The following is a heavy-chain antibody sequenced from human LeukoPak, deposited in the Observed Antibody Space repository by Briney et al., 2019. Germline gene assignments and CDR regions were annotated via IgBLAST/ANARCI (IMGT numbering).Heavy chain of an antibody. CDR3: ARRAPGFYGSGKGNWFDP. CDR1: GVSISSSRYY. Sequence: SETLSLTCNVSGVSISSSRYYWGWIRQPPGKGLEWIGSMYYSGNTYYNPSLQSRVTISVDTSKNHLSLELRSVTAADTALYYCARRAPGFYGSGKGNWFDPWGQGALVTVSS. V-gene: IGHV4-39*02. D-gene: IGHD3-10*01. J-gene: IGHJ5*02. CDR2: MYYSGNT.